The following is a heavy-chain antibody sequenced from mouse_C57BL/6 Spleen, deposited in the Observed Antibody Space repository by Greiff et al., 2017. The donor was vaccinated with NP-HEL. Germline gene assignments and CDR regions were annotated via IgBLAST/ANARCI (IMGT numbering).Heavy chain of an antibody. D-gene: IGHD2-1*01. Sequence: EVMLVESGGGLVQPKGSLKLSCAASGFSFNTYAMNWVRQAPGKGLEWVARIRSKSNNYATYYADSVKDRFTISRDDSESMLYLQMNNLKTEDTAMYYCVRPLYYPWSPFAYWGQGTLVTVSA. CDR3: VRPLYYPWSPFAY. CDR2: IRSKSNNYAT. CDR1: GFSFNTYA. V-gene: IGHV10-1*01. J-gene: IGHJ3*01.